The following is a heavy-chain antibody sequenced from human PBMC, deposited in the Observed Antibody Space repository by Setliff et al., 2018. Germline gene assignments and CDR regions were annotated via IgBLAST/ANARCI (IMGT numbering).Heavy chain of an antibody. CDR2: IYTSWGT. Sequence: TLSLTCTVSGDSISSRTYYWSWVRQPAGKGLEWIGQIYTSWGTIYNPSLKSRLTISLDTSKNQFSLSLNSVTAADTAVYYCATRRSEAVAGREDNWLGPWGQGILVTVSS. CDR3: ATRRSEAVAGREDNWLGP. CDR1: GDSISSRTYY. J-gene: IGHJ5*02. V-gene: IGHV4-61*09. D-gene: IGHD6-19*01.